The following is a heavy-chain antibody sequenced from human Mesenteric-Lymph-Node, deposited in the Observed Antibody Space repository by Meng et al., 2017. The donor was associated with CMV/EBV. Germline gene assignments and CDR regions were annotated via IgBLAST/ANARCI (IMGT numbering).Heavy chain of an antibody. D-gene: IGHD6-6*01. Sequence: GGSLRLSCAASGFSFSKYGMHWVRQPQGKGLEWVAFKRYDGSNEYYADSVKGRLTISRDNSKNSLYLQMNSLRAEAAAVYSCASSPTLPGRPGPLYYWGQGTLVTVSS. CDR3: ASSPTLPGRPGPLYY. V-gene: IGHV3-30*02. CDR1: GFSFSKYG. CDR2: KRYDGSNE. J-gene: IGHJ4*02.